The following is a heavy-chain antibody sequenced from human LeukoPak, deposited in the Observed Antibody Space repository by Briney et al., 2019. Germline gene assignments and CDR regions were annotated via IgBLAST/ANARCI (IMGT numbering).Heavy chain of an antibody. D-gene: IGHD3-10*01. J-gene: IGHJ4*02. Sequence: GGSPRLSCAASGFTFSSYGMSWVRQAPGKGLEWVSAISGSGGSTYYADSVKGRFTISRDNAKNSLYLQMNSLRAEDTAVYYCASLTMVRGWSPRDYWGQGTLVTVSS. V-gene: IGHV3-23*01. CDR2: ISGSGGST. CDR1: GFTFSSYG. CDR3: ASLTMVRGWSPRDY.